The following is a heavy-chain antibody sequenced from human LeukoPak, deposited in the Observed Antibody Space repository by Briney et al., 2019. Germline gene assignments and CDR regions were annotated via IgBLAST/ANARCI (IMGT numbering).Heavy chain of an antibody. CDR2: ISAYNGNT. CDR1: GYTFTGYY. D-gene: IGHD3-22*01. J-gene: IGHJ4*02. CDR3: ARTTVDYYDSSGYYSY. Sequence: ASVKVSCKASGYTFTGYYMHWVRQAPGQGLEWMGWISAYNGNTNYAQKLQGRVTMTTDTSTSTAYMELRSLRSDDTAVYYCARTTVDYYDSSGYYSYWGQGTLVTVSS. V-gene: IGHV1-18*04.